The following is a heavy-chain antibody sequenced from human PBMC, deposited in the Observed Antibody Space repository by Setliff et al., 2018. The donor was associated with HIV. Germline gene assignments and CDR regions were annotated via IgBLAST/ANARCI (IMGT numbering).Heavy chain of an antibody. CDR1: GFTFSDDY. J-gene: IGHJ6*03. CDR3: ARVMDTSGGYWGSFYRYMDV. Sequence: GGSLRLSCAASGFTFSDDYMSWIRQIPGKGLEWVSYISGSGSVIFYADSVKGRFTISRDNAKNSLYLQMNSLRAEDTAVYYCARVMDTSGGYWGSFYRYMDVWGKGTTVTVS. D-gene: IGHD3-10*01. CDR2: ISGSGSVI. V-gene: IGHV3-11*01.